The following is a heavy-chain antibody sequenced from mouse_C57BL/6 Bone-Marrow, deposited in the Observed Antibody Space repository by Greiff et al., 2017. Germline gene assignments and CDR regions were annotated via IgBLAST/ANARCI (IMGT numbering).Heavy chain of an antibody. D-gene: IGHD3-2*02. J-gene: IGHJ2*01. CDR3: ARLDSSGYFDY. CDR1: GFTFSSYG. V-gene: IGHV5-6*01. Sequence: EVQLVESGGDLVKPGGSLKLSCAASGFTFSSYGMSWVRQTPDKRLAWVATISSGGSYTYYPDSVKGRFTISRDNAKNTLYLQMSSLKSEDTAMYYCARLDSSGYFDYWGQGTTLTVSS. CDR2: ISSGGSYT.